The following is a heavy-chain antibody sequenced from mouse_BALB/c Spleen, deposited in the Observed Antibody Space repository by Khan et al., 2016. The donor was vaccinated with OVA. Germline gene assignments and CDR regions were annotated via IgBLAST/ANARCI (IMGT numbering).Heavy chain of an antibody. D-gene: IGHD1-1*01. CDR1: GYTFTDFT. CDR2: ISTYYGDV. V-gene: IGHV1S137*01. Sequence: QIQLVQSGAELVRPGVSVKISCKGSGYTFTDFTIHWVKQSHALSLEWIGVISTYYGDVTYNQKFKGKATMTVDKSSSTTYMELARLTSEDSASEYGRGGAGGSRFAYWGQGTLVTVSA. CDR3: RGGAGGSRFAY. J-gene: IGHJ3*01.